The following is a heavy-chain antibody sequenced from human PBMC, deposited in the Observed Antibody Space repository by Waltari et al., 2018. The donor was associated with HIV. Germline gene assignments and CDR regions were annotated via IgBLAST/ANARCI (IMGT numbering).Heavy chain of an antibody. V-gene: IGHV4-61*02. J-gene: IGHJ2*01. CDR2: IYTSGSN. D-gene: IGHD3-22*01. CDR3: ARVSIVVDSWYFDL. Sequence: QVQLQESGPGLVKPSQTLSLTCTVSGGSISRGSYSWSWIRQPAGKVLEWIGRIYTSGSNNYNPSLKSRVTISVDTSKNQFSLKLSSVTAADTAVYYCARVSIVVDSWYFDLWGRGTLVTVSS. CDR1: GGSISRGSYS.